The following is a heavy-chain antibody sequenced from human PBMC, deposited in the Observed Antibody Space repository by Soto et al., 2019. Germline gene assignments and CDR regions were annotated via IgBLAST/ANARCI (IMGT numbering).Heavy chain of an antibody. D-gene: IGHD4-4*01. V-gene: IGHV1-8*01. J-gene: IGHJ6*03. CDR2: MNPNSGNT. CDR3: ARGSNLSRFYYYYYMDV. CDR1: GYTFTSYA. Sequence: ASVKVSCKASGYTFTSYAINWVRQATGQGLEWMGWMNPNSGNTGYAQKFQGRVTMTRNTSISTAYMELSSLRSEDTAVYYYARGSNLSRFYYYYYMDVWGKGTTVTVSS.